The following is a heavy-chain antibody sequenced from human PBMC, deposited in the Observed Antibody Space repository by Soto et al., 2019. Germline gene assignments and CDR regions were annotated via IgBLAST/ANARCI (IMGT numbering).Heavy chain of an antibody. Sequence: SETLSLTCTVSGGSFNSGAYYWGWIRRHPGKGLEWIGYLSYRGTTYYSPSLKSRLTMSLDTSKNQFSLKLNSVTAAETAVYYCARVSATGTRWFGPWGPGTLVTVTS. CDR1: GGSFNSGAYY. V-gene: IGHV4-31*03. J-gene: IGHJ5*02. CDR2: LSYRGTT. D-gene: IGHD6-13*01. CDR3: ARVSATGTRWFGP.